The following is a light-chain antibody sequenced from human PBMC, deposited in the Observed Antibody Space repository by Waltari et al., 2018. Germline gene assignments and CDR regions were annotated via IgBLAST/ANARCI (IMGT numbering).Light chain of an antibody. J-gene: IGLJ1*01. CDR1: ALPKKY. CDR3: LSVDNSGSYV. CDR2: NDR. Sequence: SYKLTQPPSVSVSLGQMARIPCAGEALPKKYAYWYQKKPGQVPVLLIYNDRERPSGIPERFSGSSSGTVATLTITGVQAEDEADYYCLSVDNSGSYVFGSGTTVIVL. V-gene: IGLV3-16*01.